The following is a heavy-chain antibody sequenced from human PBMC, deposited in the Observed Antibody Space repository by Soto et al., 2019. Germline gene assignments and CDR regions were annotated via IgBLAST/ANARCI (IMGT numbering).Heavy chain of an antibody. J-gene: IGHJ6*02. CDR2: IYYSGST. V-gene: IGHV4-30-4*01. D-gene: IGHD4-4*01. Sequence: QVQLQESGPGLVKPSQTLSLTCTVSGGSISSGDYYWSWIRQPPGKGLEWIGYIYYSGSTYYNPSLKRRVTISVDTSKNQFSLKLSSVTAADTAVYYCARARTTVTTYYYYGMDVWGQWTTVTVSS. CDR1: GGSISSGDYY. CDR3: ARARTTVTTYYYYGMDV.